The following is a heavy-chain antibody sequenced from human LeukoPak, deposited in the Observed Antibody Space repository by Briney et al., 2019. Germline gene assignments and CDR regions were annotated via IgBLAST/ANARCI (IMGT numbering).Heavy chain of an antibody. CDR3: ARDRPTGASRLFVVQ. CDR2: MSSGSRYI. CDR1: GFTFTSYA. J-gene: IGHJ1*01. D-gene: IGHD2-15*01. Sequence: PGGSLRLSCAASGFTFTSYAMGWVRQAPGKGLEWVSSMSSGSRYIYYADSVRGRFTISRDNAKNSLYLLMNSLRAEDTAVYYCARDRPTGASRLFVVQWGQGTLVTVSS. V-gene: IGHV3-21*01.